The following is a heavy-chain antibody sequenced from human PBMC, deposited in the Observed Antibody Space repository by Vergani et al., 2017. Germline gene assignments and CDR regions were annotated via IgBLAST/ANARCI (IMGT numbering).Heavy chain of an antibody. CDR1: GFTFSSYA. CDR2: ISGSGGST. J-gene: IGHJ4*02. D-gene: IGHD2-2*01. V-gene: IGHV3-23*01. Sequence: EVQLLESGGGLVQPGGSLRLSCAASGFTFSSYAMSWVRQAPGKGLEWVSAISGSGGSTYYADSVKGRFTISRDNSKNTLYLQMNSLRAEDTAVYYCAKEGYCSSTSCYFADYWGQGTLVTVSS. CDR3: AKEGYCSSTSCYFADY.